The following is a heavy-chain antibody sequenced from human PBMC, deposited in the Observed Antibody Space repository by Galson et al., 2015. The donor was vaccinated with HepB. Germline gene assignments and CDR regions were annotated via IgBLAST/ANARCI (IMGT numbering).Heavy chain of an antibody. CDR1: KFNFAEYT. J-gene: IGHJ1*01. CDR2: TSSDEYTK. D-gene: IGHD3-10*01. CDR3: AKGEARGSFIYYKEYFQH. V-gene: IGHV3-30*18. Sequence: SLRLSCAASKFNFAEYTMHWVRQSPGKGLEWVAATSSDEYTKYYADSVRGRFTISRDSSRNTLYLEMNSLRVDDTAVYYCAKGEARGSFIYYKEYFQHWGQGTLVTVSS.